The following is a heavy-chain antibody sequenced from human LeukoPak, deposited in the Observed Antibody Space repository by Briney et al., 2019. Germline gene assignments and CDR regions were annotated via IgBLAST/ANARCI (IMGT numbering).Heavy chain of an antibody. D-gene: IGHD1-14*01. CDR1: GYTFTGYY. Sequence: ASVKVSCKASGYTFTGYYMHWVRQAPGQGLEWMGWINPNSGGTNYAQKFQGRVTMTRDTSISTAYMELNRLTSDDTAVYYCARVLARYGNLDYWGQGILVTVSS. J-gene: IGHJ4*02. CDR3: ARVLARYGNLDY. V-gene: IGHV1-2*02. CDR2: INPNSGGT.